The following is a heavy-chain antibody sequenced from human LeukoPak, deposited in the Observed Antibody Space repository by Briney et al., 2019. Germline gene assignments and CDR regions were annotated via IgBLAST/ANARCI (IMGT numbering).Heavy chain of an antibody. CDR1: GFTFSSYA. V-gene: IGHV3-23*01. D-gene: IGHD3-3*01. CDR2: ISGSGGST. CDR3: AKAHPYDFWSGYPYYFDY. J-gene: IGHJ4*02. Sequence: PGGSLRLSCAASGFTFSSYAMSWVRQAPGKGLEWVSAISGSGGSTYYADSVKGRFTISRDNSKNTLYLQMNSLRAEDTAVYYCAKAHPYDFWSGYPYYFDYWGQGTLVTVSS.